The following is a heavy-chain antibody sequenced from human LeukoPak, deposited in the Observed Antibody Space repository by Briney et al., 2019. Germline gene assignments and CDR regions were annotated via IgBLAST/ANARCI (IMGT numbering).Heavy chain of an antibody. Sequence: GGSLRLSCAASGFTFSSYAMSWVRQAPGKGLVWVSRINSDGSSTSYADSVKGRFTISRDNAKNTLYLQMNSLRAEDTAVYYCARWVVRGVIIREDWFDPWGQGTLVTVSS. V-gene: IGHV3-74*01. D-gene: IGHD3-10*01. CDR1: GFTFSSYA. CDR3: ARWVVRGVIIREDWFDP. J-gene: IGHJ5*02. CDR2: INSDGSST.